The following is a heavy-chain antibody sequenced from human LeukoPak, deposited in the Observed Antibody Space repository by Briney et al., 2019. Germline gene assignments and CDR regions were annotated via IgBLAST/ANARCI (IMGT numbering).Heavy chain of an antibody. D-gene: IGHD2-2*01. J-gene: IGHJ4*02. CDR3: ARAPGAAID. CDR1: GGSFSGYY. CDR2: INHSGST. Sequence: SETLSLTCAVYGGSFSGYYWSWIRQPPGKGLEWIGEINHSGSTNYNPSLKSRVTISVDTSRNQFSLKLSSVTAADTAVYYCARAPGAAIDWGQGTLVTVSS. V-gene: IGHV4-34*01.